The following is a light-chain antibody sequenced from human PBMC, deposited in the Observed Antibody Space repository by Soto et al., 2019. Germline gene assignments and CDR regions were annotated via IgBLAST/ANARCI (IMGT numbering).Light chain of an antibody. CDR2: EVT. V-gene: IGLV2-14*01. CDR1: SSDIGGYNY. CDR3: SSYRSSTTPYV. J-gene: IGLJ1*01. Sequence: QSVLTQPASVSGSPGQSITISCTGTSSDIGGYNYVSWYQQHPGKAPKLMIYEVTNRPSGVSNRFSGSKSGNTASLTISGLQAEDEADYYCSSYRSSTTPYVFGTGTKVTVL.